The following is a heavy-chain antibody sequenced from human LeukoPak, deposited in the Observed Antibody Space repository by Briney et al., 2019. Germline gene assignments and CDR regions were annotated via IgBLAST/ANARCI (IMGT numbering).Heavy chain of an antibody. CDR3: AKDRGYSYGFDY. D-gene: IGHD5-18*01. Sequence: PGGSLRLSCVASGNYWMHWVRQAPGKGLEWVAVISYDGSNKYYADSVKGRFTISRDNSKNTLYLQMNSLRAEDTAVYYCAKDRGYSYGFDYWGQGTLVTVSS. J-gene: IGHJ4*02. CDR1: GNYW. CDR2: ISYDGSNK. V-gene: IGHV3-30*18.